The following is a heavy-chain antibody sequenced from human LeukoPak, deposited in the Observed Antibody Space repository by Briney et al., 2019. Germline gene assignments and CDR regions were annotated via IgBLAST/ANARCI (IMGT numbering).Heavy chain of an antibody. CDR1: GFTVSRNY. D-gene: IGHD2-15*01. CDR2: IYSGGST. V-gene: IGHV3-53*01. CDR3: ARSSATNQVDDAFEI. Sequence: GGSLRLSCAASGFTVSRNYMSWARQAPGKGLEWVSVIYSGGSTYYADSVKGRFTISRDNSKNTLYLQMNSLRAEVTAVYYCARSSATNQVDDAFEIWGKGTMVTVSS. J-gene: IGHJ3*02.